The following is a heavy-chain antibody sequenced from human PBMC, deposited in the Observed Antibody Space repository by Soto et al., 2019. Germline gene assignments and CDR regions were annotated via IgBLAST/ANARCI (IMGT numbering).Heavy chain of an antibody. J-gene: IGHJ6*02. V-gene: IGHV1-69*02. CDR3: ARSVVVVPAAMQENYYYYYGMDV. Sequence: SVKVSCKASGGTFSSYTISWVRQAPGQGLEWMGRIIPILGIANYAQKFQGRVTITADKSTSTAYMELSSLRSEDTAVYYCARSVVVVPAAMQENYYYYYGMDVWGQGTTVTVSS. CDR1: GGTFSSYT. CDR2: IIPILGIA. D-gene: IGHD2-2*01.